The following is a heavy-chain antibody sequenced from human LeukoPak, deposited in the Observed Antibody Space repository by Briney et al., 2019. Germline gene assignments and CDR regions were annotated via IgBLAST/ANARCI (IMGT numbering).Heavy chain of an antibody. Sequence: GASVKVSCKASGYTFTSYAMHWVRQAPGQRLEWMGWINAGNGNTKYSQKFQGRVTITRDTSISTAYMELSRLRSDDTAVYYCARDGSSGWDFDYWGQGTLVTVSS. D-gene: IGHD6-19*01. V-gene: IGHV1-3*01. CDR2: INAGNGNT. J-gene: IGHJ4*02. CDR3: ARDGSSGWDFDY. CDR1: GYTFTSYA.